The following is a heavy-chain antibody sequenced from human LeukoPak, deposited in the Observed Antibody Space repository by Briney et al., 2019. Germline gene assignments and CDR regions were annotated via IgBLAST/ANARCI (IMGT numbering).Heavy chain of an antibody. CDR3: AREGVGVTPDY. CDR1: GGSFSGYY. J-gene: IGHJ4*02. CDR2: INHSGST. V-gene: IGHV4-34*01. D-gene: IGHD1-26*01. Sequence: PSETLSLTCTVYGGSFSGYYWSWIRQPPGKGLEWIGEINHSGSTNYNPSLKSRVTISVDTSKNQFSLKLSSVTAADTAVYYCAREGVGVTPDYWGQGTLVTVSS.